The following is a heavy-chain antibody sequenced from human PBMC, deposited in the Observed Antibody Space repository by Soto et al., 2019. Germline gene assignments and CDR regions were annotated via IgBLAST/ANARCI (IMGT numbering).Heavy chain of an antibody. D-gene: IGHD3-22*01. Sequence: NPSETLSLTCAVSGGSISSGGYSWSWIRQPPGKGLEWIGFFHHSGSTYYIPSLKSRLTISVDRSKNQFSLKLSSVTAADTAVYYCARANPYYYDSSGYYPFDFWGQGTLVTVSS. CDR3: ARANPYYYDSSGYYPFDF. V-gene: IGHV4-30-2*01. CDR2: FHHSGST. J-gene: IGHJ4*02. CDR1: GGSISSGGYS.